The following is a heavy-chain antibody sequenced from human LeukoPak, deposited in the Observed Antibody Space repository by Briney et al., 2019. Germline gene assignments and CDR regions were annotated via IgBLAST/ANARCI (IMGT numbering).Heavy chain of an antibody. Sequence: PSQTLSLTCTVSGGSISSGGYYWSWIRQHPGKGLEWIGSIYYSGSTYHNPSLKSRVTISVDTSKNQFSLKLSSVTAADTAVYYCARKEAVADSNWFDPWGQGTLVTISS. D-gene: IGHD6-19*01. V-gene: IGHV4-30-2*03. CDR2: IYYSGST. CDR1: GGSISSGGYY. CDR3: ARKEAVADSNWFDP. J-gene: IGHJ5*02.